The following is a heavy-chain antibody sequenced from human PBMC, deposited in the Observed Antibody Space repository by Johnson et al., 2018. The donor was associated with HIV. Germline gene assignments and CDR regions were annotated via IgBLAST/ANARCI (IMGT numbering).Heavy chain of an antibody. CDR2: ISGSGGST. CDR3: AGDIVVVVAANDAFDI. D-gene: IGHD2-15*01. V-gene: IGHV3-23*04. Sequence: VQLVESGGGLVQPGGSLRLSCAASGFTFSSYAMSWVRQAPGKGLEWVSAISGSGGSTYYADSVKGRFTISRDNAKNSLYLQMNSLRAAYTAVYYCAGDIVVVVAANDAFDIWGQGTMVTFSS. J-gene: IGHJ3*02. CDR1: GFTFSSYA.